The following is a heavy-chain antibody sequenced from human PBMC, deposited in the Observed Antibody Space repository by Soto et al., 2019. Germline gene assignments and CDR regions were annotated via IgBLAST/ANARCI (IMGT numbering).Heavy chain of an antibody. CDR1: GGSISSYY. CDR2: IYYSGST. D-gene: IGHD3-10*01. CDR3: ARLEVPNYYGSGGYYMDV. V-gene: IGHV4-59*08. J-gene: IGHJ6*03. Sequence: SETLSLTCTVSGGSISSYYWSWIRQPPGKGLEWIGYIYYSGSTNYNPSLKSRVTISVDTSKNQFSLKLSSVTAADTAVYYCARLEVPNYYGSGGYYMDVWGKGTTVTVSS.